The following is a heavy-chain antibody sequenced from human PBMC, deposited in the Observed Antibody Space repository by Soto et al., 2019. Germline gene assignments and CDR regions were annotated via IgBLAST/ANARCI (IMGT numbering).Heavy chain of an antibody. V-gene: IGHV1-2*02. Sequence: QVQLVQSGAEVKKPGASVKVSCRTTGYTFIGYYLNWVRQAPGQGLEWMGWVNPHTGGTHYAQKVEGGVTMTRDTSTATAYMELSRLKFDDSVVYFCARVMAYEQQLVPFDYWGQGTLVTVPS. CDR2: VNPHTGGT. J-gene: IGHJ4*02. CDR1: GYTFIGYY. D-gene: IGHD6-13*01. CDR3: ARVMAYEQQLVPFDY.